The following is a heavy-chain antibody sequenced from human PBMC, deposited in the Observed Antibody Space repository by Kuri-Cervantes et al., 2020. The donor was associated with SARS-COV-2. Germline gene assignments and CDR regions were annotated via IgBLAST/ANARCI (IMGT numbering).Heavy chain of an antibody. CDR1: GFILGSYG. D-gene: IGHD2-15*01. CDR2: ISAGGGRT. Sequence: GGSLRLSGEASGFILGSYGMTWVRQAPGKGLQWVSSISAGGGRTDYADSVKGRFTNSRDNSKKMVFLQMDKLRDEDAALYYCARVVAAAGRLWFDPWGQGTPVTVSS. J-gene: IGHJ5*02. V-gene: IGHV3-23*01. CDR3: ARVVAAAGRLWFDP.